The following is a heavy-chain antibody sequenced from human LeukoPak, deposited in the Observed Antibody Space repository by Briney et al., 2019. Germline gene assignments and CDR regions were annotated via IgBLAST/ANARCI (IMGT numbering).Heavy chain of an antibody. CDR2: IIPISGTA. J-gene: IGHJ6*03. D-gene: IGHD1-14*01. Sequence: SVKVSCKASGDTLSGYGISWVRQAPGQGLEWMGGIIPISGTANYAQMFRDRVTITADESTSTAYMGLSSLRSEDTAVYYCARTWTEPRNMDVWGKGTTVTVSS. V-gene: IGHV1-69*13. CDR3: ARTWTEPRNMDV. CDR1: GDTLSGYG.